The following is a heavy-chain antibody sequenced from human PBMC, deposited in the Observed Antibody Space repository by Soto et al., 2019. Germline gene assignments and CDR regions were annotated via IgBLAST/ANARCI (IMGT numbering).Heavy chain of an antibody. V-gene: IGHV3-23*01. J-gene: IGHJ4*02. CDR1: GFIFSSYA. CDR2: ISGSGGST. Sequence: GGSLRLSCAASGFIFSSYAMSWVRQAPGKGLEWVSAISGSGGSTYYADSVKGRFTISRDNSKNTLYLQMNSLRAEDTAVYYCAKDHPGWGSSSWYRRWSYFDYWGQGTLVTVSS. D-gene: IGHD6-13*01. CDR3: AKDHPGWGSSSWYRRWSYFDY.